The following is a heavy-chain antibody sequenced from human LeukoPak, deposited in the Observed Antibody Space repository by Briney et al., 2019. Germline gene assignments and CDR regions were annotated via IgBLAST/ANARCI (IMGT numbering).Heavy chain of an antibody. J-gene: IGHJ4*02. V-gene: IGHV1-2*02. D-gene: IGHD6-25*01. CDR3: ARSTSAGPDY. CDR1: GYTFTDSY. Sequence: ASVKVSCKASGYTFTDSYIHWVRQAPGQGLEGMGWINPNSGGTNYAQKFQGRVTMTRDTSISTVYMHLNTLRSDDTAVYYCARSTSAGPDYWGQGTLVTVSS. CDR2: INPNSGGT.